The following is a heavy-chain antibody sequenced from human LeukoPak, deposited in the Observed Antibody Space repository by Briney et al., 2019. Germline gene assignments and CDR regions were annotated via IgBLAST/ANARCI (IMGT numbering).Heavy chain of an antibody. CDR2: IYYSGST. D-gene: IGHD1-26*01. CDR1: GDSISSGDYY. CDR3: ARLGYIVGATHHDY. V-gene: IGHV4-39*01. Sequence: SETLSLTCTVSGDSISSGDYYWSWIRQPAGKGLEWIGSIYYSGSTYYNPSLKSRVTISVDMSKNQFSLKLSSVTAADTAVYYCARLGYIVGATHHDYWGQGTLVTVSS. J-gene: IGHJ4*02.